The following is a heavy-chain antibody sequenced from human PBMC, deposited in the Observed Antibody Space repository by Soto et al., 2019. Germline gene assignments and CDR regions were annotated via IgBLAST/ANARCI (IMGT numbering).Heavy chain of an antibody. CDR1: GGTFSSYA. CDR3: ARVTKTVGYYGMDV. V-gene: IGHV1-69*06. J-gene: IGHJ6*02. CDR2: IVPIFGTA. D-gene: IGHD1-26*01. Sequence: SVKVSCKASGGTFSSYAISWVRQAPGQGLEWMGGIVPIFGTANYAQKFQGRVTITADKSTSTAYMELSSLRSEDTAVYYCARVTKTVGYYGMDVWGQGTTVTVSS.